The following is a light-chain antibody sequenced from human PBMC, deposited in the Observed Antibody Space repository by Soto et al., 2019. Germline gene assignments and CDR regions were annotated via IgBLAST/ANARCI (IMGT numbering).Light chain of an antibody. CDR3: QQSHNWPRT. CDR1: QSVSTF. Sequence: EIVLTQSPGTLSLSPGERATLSCTASQSVSTFLAWYQQRPGQAPRLLISEASNRATGIPARFSGSGSGTDFTLTISSLEPEDFAVYYCQQSHNWPRTFGQGTKVDIK. J-gene: IGKJ1*01. V-gene: IGKV3-11*01. CDR2: EAS.